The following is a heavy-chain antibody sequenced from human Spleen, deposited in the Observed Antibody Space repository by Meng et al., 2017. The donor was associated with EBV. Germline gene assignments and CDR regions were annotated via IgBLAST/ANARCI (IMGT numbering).Heavy chain of an antibody. CDR3: ARGGGYGDYEGWFDP. CDR1: GGSINNGGYS. D-gene: IGHD4-17*01. V-gene: IGHV4-30-2*01. CDR2: IYQSGSA. Sequence: RRQECGYGVVVPSQTLRLSCAVSGGSINNGGYSWSWIRRRRWKCLDWIGYIYQSGSAYYNPSLKSRVTMSVDMSKNQFSLKLSSVTAANTAVYYCARGGGYGDYEGWFDPWDQGTLVTVSS. J-gene: IGHJ5*02.